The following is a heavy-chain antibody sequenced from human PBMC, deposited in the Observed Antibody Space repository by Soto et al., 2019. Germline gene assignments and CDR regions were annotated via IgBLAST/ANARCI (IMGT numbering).Heavy chain of an antibody. D-gene: IGHD6-13*01. CDR3: ARTRSIAAAGTAYYYYSGMDV. CDR1: GYNFSSYW. J-gene: IGHJ6*02. Sequence: GAALKISCKGSGYNFSSYWISWVRQMPGKGLEGMGRIDPSDSYTNYSPSFQGHVTISADKSISTAYLQWSSPKASDTAMYYCARTRSIAAAGTAYYYYSGMDVWGQGTTVTVSS. V-gene: IGHV5-10-1*01. CDR2: IDPSDSYT.